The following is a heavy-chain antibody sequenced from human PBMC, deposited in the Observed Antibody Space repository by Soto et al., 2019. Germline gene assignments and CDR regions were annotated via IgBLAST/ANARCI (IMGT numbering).Heavy chain of an antibody. D-gene: IGHD4-4*01. CDR3: ARTVKDFDY. Sequence: ESVGDLVQPGGSLRLSCAASGFTFGSYEMNWIRQAPGKGLEWISFINTRGTTTYYADSVKGRFTISRDNAKNSLFLQMNSLRAEDTAVYYCARTVKDFDYWGQGTLVTVSS. J-gene: IGHJ4*02. CDR2: INTRGTTT. CDR1: GFTFGSYE. V-gene: IGHV3-48*03.